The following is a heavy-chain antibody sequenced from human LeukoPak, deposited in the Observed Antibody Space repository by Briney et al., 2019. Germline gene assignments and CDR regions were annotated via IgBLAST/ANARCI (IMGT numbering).Heavy chain of an antibody. J-gene: IGHJ2*01. D-gene: IGHD3-10*01. V-gene: IGHV4-61*08. CDR3: ARPRGYWYFDL. Sequence: PSETLSLTCAVSGASVSSRGYCWGWIRQPPGKGLEWIGYVYHSGSTNCNPSLKSRVTMSVDTSKNQFSLKLSSVTAADTAVYYCARPRGYWYFDLWGRGTLVTVSS. CDR2: VYHSGST. CDR1: GASVSSRGYC.